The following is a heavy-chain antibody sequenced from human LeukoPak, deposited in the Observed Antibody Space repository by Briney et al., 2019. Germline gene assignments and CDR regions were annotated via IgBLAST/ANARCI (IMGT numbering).Heavy chain of an antibody. CDR1: GFTFSSYG. CDR2: ISGSGGNT. Sequence: PGGSLRLSCAASGFTFSSYGMSWVRQAPGKGLEWVSTISGSGGNTYYADSVKGRFTISRDNSKNTLYLQMNSLRAEDTAVYYCAKSPGYCSGGSCYSYWFDPWGQGTLVTVSS. D-gene: IGHD2-15*01. CDR3: AKSPGYCSGGSCYSYWFDP. V-gene: IGHV3-23*01. J-gene: IGHJ5*02.